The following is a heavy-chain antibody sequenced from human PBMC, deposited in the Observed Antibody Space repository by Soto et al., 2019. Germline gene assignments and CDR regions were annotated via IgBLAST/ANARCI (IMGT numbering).Heavy chain of an antibody. CDR2: IIPIFGTA. J-gene: IGHJ6*02. D-gene: IGHD2-15*01. CDR1: GGTFSSYA. V-gene: IGHV1-69*12. Sequence: QVQLVQSGAEVKKPGSSVKVSCKASGGTFSSYAISWVRQAPGQGLEWMGGIIPIFGTANYAQKFQGRVTITADESTSTAYMELSSLRSEDTAVYYCARGSVVVVAATPSYYGMDAWGQGTTVTVSS. CDR3: ARGSVVVVAATPSYYGMDA.